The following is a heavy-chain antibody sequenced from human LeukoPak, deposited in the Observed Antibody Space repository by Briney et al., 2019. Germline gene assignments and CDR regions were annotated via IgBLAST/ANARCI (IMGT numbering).Heavy chain of an antibody. Sequence: GGSLRLSCTASGLTLGDYAMSWVRQAPGKGLEGVGFIRSKAYGGTTEYAASVKGRFTISRDDSKNTLYLQMNSLKTEDTAVYYCTTDFDSNDYWGQGTLVTVSS. V-gene: IGHV3-49*04. J-gene: IGHJ4*02. CDR3: TTDFDSNDY. CDR2: IRSKAYGGTT. D-gene: IGHD3-9*01. CDR1: GLTLGDYA.